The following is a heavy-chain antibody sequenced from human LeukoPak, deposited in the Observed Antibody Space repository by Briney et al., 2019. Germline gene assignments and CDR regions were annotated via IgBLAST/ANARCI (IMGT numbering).Heavy chain of an antibody. CDR3: SNHLYYGGNFVGLNY. V-gene: IGHV3-23*01. Sequence: GGSLRLSCAASGFTFRNYGMRWVRQAPGKGVEWVSAISGSGDRTYYADSVKGRFTISRDNSKNTLYLQGNSLRAEDTAVYYCSNHLYYGGNFVGLNYWGQGTLVTVSS. CDR1: GFTFRNYG. D-gene: IGHD2-21*02. CDR2: ISGSGDRT. J-gene: IGHJ4*02.